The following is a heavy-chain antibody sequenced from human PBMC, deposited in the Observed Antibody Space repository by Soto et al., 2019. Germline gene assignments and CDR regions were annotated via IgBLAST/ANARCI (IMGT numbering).Heavy chain of an antibody. CDR2: IIPIFGTA. V-gene: IGHV1-69*13. D-gene: IGHD3-22*01. J-gene: IGHJ4*02. CDR3: ARDHYYDSSGRTEIFDY. CDR1: GGTFSSYA. Sequence: GASVKVSCKASGGTFSSYAISWVRQAPGQGLEWMGGIIPIFGTANYAQKFQGRVTITADESTSPAYMELSSLRSEDTAVYYCARDHYYDSSGRTEIFDYWGQGTLVTVSS.